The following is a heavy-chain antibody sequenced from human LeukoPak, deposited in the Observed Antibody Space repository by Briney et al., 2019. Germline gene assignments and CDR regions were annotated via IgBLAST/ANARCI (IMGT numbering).Heavy chain of an antibody. Sequence: SETLSLTCTVSGGSISNYYWTWIRQPPGKGLEWIGYIYYRGTTNYNPSLNSRVTISLATSKNQFSLKLSSMTAADTAVYYCGRLIDGWYVESWGQGTLVTVSS. CDR3: GRLIDGWYVES. V-gene: IGHV4-59*08. CDR2: IYYRGTT. CDR1: GGSISNYY. D-gene: IGHD6-19*01. J-gene: IGHJ5*02.